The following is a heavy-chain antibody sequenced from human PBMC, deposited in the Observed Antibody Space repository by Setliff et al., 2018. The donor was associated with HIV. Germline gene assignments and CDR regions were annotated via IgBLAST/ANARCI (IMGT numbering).Heavy chain of an antibody. CDR3: VKWSSGIAAAGSGFDP. CDR2: ISSNGGST. CDR1: GFTFSSYA. D-gene: IGHD6-13*01. J-gene: IGHJ5*02. V-gene: IGHV3-64D*09. Sequence: AGGSLRLSCSASGFTFSSYAMHWVRQAPGKGLEYVSAISSNGGSTYYADSVKGRFTISRDNSKNTLYLQMSSLRAEDTAVYYCVKWSSGIAAAGSGFDPWGQGTLVTVSS.